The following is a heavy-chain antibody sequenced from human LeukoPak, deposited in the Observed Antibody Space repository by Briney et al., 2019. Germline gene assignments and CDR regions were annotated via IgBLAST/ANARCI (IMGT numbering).Heavy chain of an antibody. CDR2: ISYDGSNK. Sequence: GRSLRLSCAASGFTFSSYAMHWVRQAPGKGLEWVAVISYDGSNKYYADSVKGRFTISRDNSKNTLYLQMNSLRAEDTAVYYCAGLQQLLRAVYYFDYWGQGTLVSVSS. CDR1: GFTFSSYA. J-gene: IGHJ4*02. V-gene: IGHV3-30-3*01. CDR3: AGLQQLLRAVYYFDY. D-gene: IGHD6-13*01.